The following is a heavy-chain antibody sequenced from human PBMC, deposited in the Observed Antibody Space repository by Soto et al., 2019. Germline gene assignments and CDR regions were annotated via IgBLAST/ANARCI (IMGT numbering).Heavy chain of an antibody. D-gene: IGHD3-3*01. CDR2: ISSSSSTI. J-gene: IGHJ4*02. V-gene: IGHV3-48*02. Sequence: EVQLVESGGGLVQPGGSLRLSCAASGFTFSSYSMNWVRQAPGKGLEWVSYISSSSSTIYYADSVKGRFTISRDNAKNSLYLQMNSLRDEDTAVYYCARGMINYDSWSGYYTGDFDYWGQGTLVTVSP. CDR1: GFTFSSYS. CDR3: ARGMINYDSWSGYYTGDFDY.